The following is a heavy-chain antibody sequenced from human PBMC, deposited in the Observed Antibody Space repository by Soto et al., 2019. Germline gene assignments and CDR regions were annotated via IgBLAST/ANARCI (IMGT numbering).Heavy chain of an antibody. CDR1: GYTFTGHY. CDR2: INPNSGGT. CDR3: ARALRYFDWLFDY. V-gene: IGHV1-2*04. Sequence: ASVKVSCKASGYTFTGHYMHWVRQAPGQGLEWMGWINPNSGGTNYAQKFQGWVTMTRDTSISTAYMELSRLRSDDTAVYYCARALRYFDWLFDYWGQGTLVTVSS. J-gene: IGHJ4*02. D-gene: IGHD3-9*01.